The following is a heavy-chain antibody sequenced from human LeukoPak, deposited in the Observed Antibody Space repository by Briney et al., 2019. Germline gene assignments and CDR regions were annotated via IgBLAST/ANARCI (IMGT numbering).Heavy chain of an antibody. CDR3: ARLNYQLPQNY. D-gene: IGHD2-2*01. J-gene: IGHJ4*02. Sequence: SETLSLTCTVSGGSISSSSYYWGWIRQPPGKGLEWIGSFYYSGSTYYNPSLQSRVTISVDTSKNQFSLKLSSVTAADTAVYYCARLNYQLPQNYWGQGTLVTVSS. CDR2: FYYSGST. V-gene: IGHV4-39*01. CDR1: GGSISSSSYY.